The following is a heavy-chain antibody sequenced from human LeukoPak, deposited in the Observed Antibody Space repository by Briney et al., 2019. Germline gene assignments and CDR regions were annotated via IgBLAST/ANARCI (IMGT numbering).Heavy chain of an antibody. CDR2: IYTSGST. Sequence: PSQTLSLTCTVSGGSISSGSYYWSWIRQPAGKGLEWIGRIYTSGSTNYNPSLKSRVTISVDTSKNQFSLKLSSVTAADTAVYYCARPVTFNYYDSSGPSDYWGQGTLVTVSS. V-gene: IGHV4-61*02. J-gene: IGHJ4*02. CDR3: ARPVTFNYYDSSGPSDY. CDR1: GGSISSGSYY. D-gene: IGHD3-22*01.